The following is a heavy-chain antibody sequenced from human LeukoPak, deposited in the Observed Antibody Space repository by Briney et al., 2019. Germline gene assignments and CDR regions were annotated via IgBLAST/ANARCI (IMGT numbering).Heavy chain of an antibody. CDR2: IRSKANSYAT. J-gene: IGHJ4*02. CDR3: TSATGSSSLLVDY. CDR1: GFTFSGSA. Sequence: GGSLRLSCAASGFTFSGSAMHWVRQAPGKGLEWVGRIRSKANSYATAYAASVKGRFTISRDDSKNTAYLQMNSLKTEDTAVYYCTSATGSSSLLVDYWGQGTLVTVSS. V-gene: IGHV3-73*01. D-gene: IGHD6-6*01.